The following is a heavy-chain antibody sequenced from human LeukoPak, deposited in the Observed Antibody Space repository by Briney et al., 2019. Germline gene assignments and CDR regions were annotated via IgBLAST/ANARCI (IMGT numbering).Heavy chain of an antibody. D-gene: IGHD5-24*01. V-gene: IGHV3-30*03. CDR1: GFTFSAYG. Sequence: GRSLRLPRAASGFTFSAYGMHWVRQAPGKGLEWVAIVSYDGSNKYYADSVKGRFTISRDNSKNTLYLQMNSLRSEDTAVYYCAPGGDGYRPAYFHQWRRGTLVTVSS. CDR3: APGGDGYRPAYFHQ. J-gene: IGHJ1*01. CDR2: VSYDGSNK.